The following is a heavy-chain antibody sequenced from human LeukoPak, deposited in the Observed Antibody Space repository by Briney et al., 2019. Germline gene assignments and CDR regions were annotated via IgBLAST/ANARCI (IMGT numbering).Heavy chain of an antibody. Sequence: GGSLRLSCEASGFTFSDYYMSWIRQAPGKGLEWIAYISGAGGAISYADSVRGRFTISRDNAKNTLYLQMNSLRAEDTAVYYCARVRIAAAGYGGVFDYWGQGTLVTVSS. D-gene: IGHD6-13*01. J-gene: IGHJ4*02. CDR2: ISGAGGAI. V-gene: IGHV3-11*04. CDR3: ARVRIAAAGYGGVFDY. CDR1: GFTFSDYY.